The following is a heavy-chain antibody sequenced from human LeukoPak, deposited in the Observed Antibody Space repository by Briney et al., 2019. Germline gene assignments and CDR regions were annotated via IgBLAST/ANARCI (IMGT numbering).Heavy chain of an antibody. Sequence: SETLSLTCAVSGGSISSGGYSWSWIRQPPGKGLEWIGYIYHSGSTYYNPSLKSRVTISVDRSKNQFSLKLSSVTAADTAVYYCASAYDSSGYASDYWGQGTLVTVSS. CDR1: GGSISSGGYS. CDR3: ASAYDSSGYASDY. CDR2: IYHSGST. D-gene: IGHD3-22*01. J-gene: IGHJ4*02. V-gene: IGHV4-30-2*01.